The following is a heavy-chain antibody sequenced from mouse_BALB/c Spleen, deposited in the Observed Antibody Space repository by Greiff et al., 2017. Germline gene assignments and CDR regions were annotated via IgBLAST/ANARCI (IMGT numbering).Heavy chain of an antibody. CDR1: GYSITSDYV. D-gene: IGHD1-3*01. J-gene: IGHJ2*01. Sequence: EVQLQESGPGLVKPSQSLSLTCTVTGYSITSDYVWYGIRPFPGNLLEWMGFISYSGSTSYNPFLKSRISITRDTSKNQFFLQLNSVTTEDTATYNGARGDINTPAYFDYWGQGTTLTVSA. V-gene: IGHV3-2*02. CDR3: ARGDINTPAYFDY. CDR2: ISYSGST.